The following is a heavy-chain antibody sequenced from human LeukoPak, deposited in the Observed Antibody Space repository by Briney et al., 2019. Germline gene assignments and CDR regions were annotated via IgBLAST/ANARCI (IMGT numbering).Heavy chain of an antibody. CDR2: IYTSGST. V-gene: IGHV4-61*02. Sequence: PSETLSLTCTVSGGSISSGGYYWSWIRQPAGKGLEWIGRIYTSGSTNYNPSLKSRVTISVDTSKNQFSLKLSSVTAADTAVYYCARDRGEWLHLNWGQGTLVTVSS. D-gene: IGHD3-3*01. J-gene: IGHJ4*02. CDR1: GGSISSGGYY. CDR3: ARDRGEWLHLN.